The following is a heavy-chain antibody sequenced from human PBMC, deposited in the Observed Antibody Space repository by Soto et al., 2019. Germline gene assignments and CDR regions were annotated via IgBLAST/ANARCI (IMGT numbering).Heavy chain of an antibody. CDR1: GYTFTRYG. J-gene: IGHJ4*02. D-gene: IGHD3-22*01. Sequence: ASVKVSCKASGYTFTRYGISWVRQAPGQGLEWMGWISGYNGDTNYAQKFQGRVSITTDTSTSTAYMELRSLRSDDTAVYYCARAPYYYDSSGYFYYWGQGTLVTVSS. CDR3: ARAPYYYDSSGYFYY. CDR2: ISGYNGDT. V-gene: IGHV1-18*01.